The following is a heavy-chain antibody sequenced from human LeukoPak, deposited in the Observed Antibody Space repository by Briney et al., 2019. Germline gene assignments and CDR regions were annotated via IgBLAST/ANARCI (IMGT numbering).Heavy chain of an antibody. V-gene: IGHV4-59*01. Sequence: PSETLSLTCTVSGGSISSYYLSWIRQPPGKGLEWIGYIYYSGSTNYNPSLKSRVTISVDTSKNQFSLKLSSVTAADTAVYYCASFKRGYDFWSGYQFDYWGQGTLVTVSS. CDR1: GGSISSYY. D-gene: IGHD3-3*01. J-gene: IGHJ4*02. CDR2: IYYSGST. CDR3: ASFKRGYDFWSGYQFDY.